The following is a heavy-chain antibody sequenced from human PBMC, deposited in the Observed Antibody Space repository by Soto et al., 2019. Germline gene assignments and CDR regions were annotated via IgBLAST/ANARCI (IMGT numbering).Heavy chain of an antibody. Sequence: GGSPRLSCAASGFTFGNYVINWFGQAPGKGLEWVSGISGSGGSTYYADAVQGRFTISRDNPKNTLYLQMSSLRAEDTAIYYCAKDMRYSAYWGQGTLVTVSS. CDR1: GFTFGNYV. J-gene: IGHJ4*02. CDR3: AKDMRYSAY. CDR2: ISGSGGST. V-gene: IGHV3-23*01. D-gene: IGHD2-15*01.